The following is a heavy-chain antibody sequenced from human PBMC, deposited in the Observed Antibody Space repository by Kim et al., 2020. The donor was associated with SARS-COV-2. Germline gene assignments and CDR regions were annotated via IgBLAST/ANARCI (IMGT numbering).Heavy chain of an antibody. Sequence: STYYADSVKGRFTISRHNSKNTLYLQMNGLRAEDTAVYYCARDLAVTKPYGGQGTLVTVSS. CDR3: ARDLAVTKPY. V-gene: IGHV3-53*04. D-gene: IGHD4-17*01. CDR2: ST. J-gene: IGHJ4*02.